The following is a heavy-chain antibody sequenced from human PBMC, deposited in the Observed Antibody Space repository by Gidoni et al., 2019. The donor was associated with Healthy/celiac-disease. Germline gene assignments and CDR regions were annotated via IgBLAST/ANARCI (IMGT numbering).Heavy chain of an antibody. J-gene: IGHJ1*01. CDR1: GFTFSSYD. CDR3: ARGNHYYDSSGYYSHPFQH. CDR2: IGTAGDT. Sequence: EVQLVESGGGLVQPGGSLRLSCAASGFTFSSYDMPWVRQATGKGLEWVAAIGTAGDTYYPGSVKGRFTISRENAKNSLYLQMNSLRAGDTAVYYCARGNHYYDSSGYYSHPFQHWGQGTLVTVSS. D-gene: IGHD3-22*01. V-gene: IGHV3-13*01.